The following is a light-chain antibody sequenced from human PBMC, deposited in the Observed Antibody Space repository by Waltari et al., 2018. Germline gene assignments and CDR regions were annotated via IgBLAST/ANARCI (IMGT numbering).Light chain of an antibody. CDR2: YKSGSDK. Sequence: MVTQPASLSTSPGASASLTCTFSGGIVVAGYQIFRYQQKPGSPPRYLLRYKSGSDKAHGSGIPSRFSGSKDVSTNTGILVISGLQSEDEADYYCGIRHSSGYIFGGGTRLTVL. V-gene: IGLV5-45*01. CDR3: GIRHSSGYI. CDR1: GGIVVAGYQ. J-gene: IGLJ7*01.